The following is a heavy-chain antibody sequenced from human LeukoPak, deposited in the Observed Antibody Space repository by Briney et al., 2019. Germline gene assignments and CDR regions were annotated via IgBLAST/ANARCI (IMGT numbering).Heavy chain of an antibody. D-gene: IGHD3-10*01. CDR2: IYTSGST. Sequence: SETLSPTCTVSGGSISSGSYYWSWIRQPAGKGLEWIGRIYTSGSTDYNPSLKSRVTISLDTSKNQFSLKLSSVTAADTAVYYCAGNYYGSGSYYSEDRYWGQGTLVTVSS. CDR3: AGNYYGSGSYYSEDRY. V-gene: IGHV4-61*02. CDR1: GGSISSGSYY. J-gene: IGHJ4*02.